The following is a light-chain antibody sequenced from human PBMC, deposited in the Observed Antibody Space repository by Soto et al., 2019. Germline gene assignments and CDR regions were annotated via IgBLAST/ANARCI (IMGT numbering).Light chain of an antibody. CDR1: QSVSSSF. Sequence: EILLTQSPGTLSLSPGERATLSCRASQSVSSSFLAWYQQKPGQAPRLLIYGASTRATGIPDRFSGSGSGTDFALTISRLEPEDFAVYYCQQYGSSPLFTFGPGTKVDIK. CDR2: GAS. V-gene: IGKV3-20*01. CDR3: QQYGSSPLFT. J-gene: IGKJ3*01.